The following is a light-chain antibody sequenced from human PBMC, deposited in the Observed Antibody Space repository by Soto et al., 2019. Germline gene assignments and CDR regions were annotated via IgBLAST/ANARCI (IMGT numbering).Light chain of an antibody. Sequence: EVVMTQSPATLSVSPGDGATLSCRASQNVHSNLAWYQQKPGQAPRLLIYDTSTRATDIPFRFSGGGSGTEFTLTISSLQSEDSGVYYCQQYNNWPLTFGGGTKVEIK. V-gene: IGKV3-15*01. CDR2: DTS. CDR1: QNVHSN. CDR3: QQYNNWPLT. J-gene: IGKJ4*01.